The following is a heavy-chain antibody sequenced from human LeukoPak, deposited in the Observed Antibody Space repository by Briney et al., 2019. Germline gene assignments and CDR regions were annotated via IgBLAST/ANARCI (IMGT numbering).Heavy chain of an antibody. D-gene: IGHD2-2*01. CDR2: MNPNSGNT. J-gene: IGHJ5*02. V-gene: IGHV1-8*01. CDR3: ASSQGYCSSTSCGFWFDP. CDR1: GYTFTSYD. Sequence: ASVKVSCKASGYTFTSYDINWVRQATGQGLEWMGWMNPNSGNTGYAQKFQGRVTMTRNTSISTAYMELSSLRSEDTAAYYCASSQGYCSSTSCGFWFDPWGQGTLVTVSS.